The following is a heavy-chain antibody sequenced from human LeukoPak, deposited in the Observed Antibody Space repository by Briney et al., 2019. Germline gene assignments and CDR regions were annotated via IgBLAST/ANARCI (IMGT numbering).Heavy chain of an antibody. V-gene: IGHV1-69*13. CDR3: ARGWLAETTVVTPYNY. CDR2: ITPFFGTA. J-gene: IGHJ4*02. D-gene: IGHD4-23*01. Sequence: SVKVSCKASGGTFMSNAISWVRQAPGQGLEWMGGITPFFGTANYAQKFQGRVTITAVESMSTAYMELSSLRSEDTAAYYCARGWLAETTVVTPYNYWGQGTLVTVSS. CDR1: GGTFMSNA.